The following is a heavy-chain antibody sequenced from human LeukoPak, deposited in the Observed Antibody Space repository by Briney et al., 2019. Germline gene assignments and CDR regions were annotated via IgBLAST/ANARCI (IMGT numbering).Heavy chain of an antibody. CDR1: GFNFIIYW. V-gene: IGHV3-7*01. CDR2: IKHDGSEK. Sequence: GGSLRLSCEASGFNFIIYWMNWVRQAPGKGLEWVANIKHDGSEKYYVDSVKGRFSISRDNAKKSLYRQMNSLRAEDTAVYYWASALSYCFDYWGQGTLVTVSS. CDR3: ASALSYCFDY. D-gene: IGHD1-26*01. J-gene: IGHJ4*02.